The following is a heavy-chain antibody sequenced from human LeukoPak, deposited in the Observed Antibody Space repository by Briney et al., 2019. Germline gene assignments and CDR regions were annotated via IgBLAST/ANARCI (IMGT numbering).Heavy chain of an antibody. CDR1: GYTFTGYY. CDR2: INPNSGGT. CDR3: AREDSSSWYWDY. D-gene: IGHD6-13*01. J-gene: IGHJ4*02. V-gene: IGHV1-2*06. Sequence: ASVKVSCKASGYTFTGYYMHWVRQAPGQGLEWMGRINPNSGGTNYAQKFQGRVTMTRDTSISTAYMELSRLRSDDTAVYYCAREDSSSWYWDYWGQGTLVTVSS.